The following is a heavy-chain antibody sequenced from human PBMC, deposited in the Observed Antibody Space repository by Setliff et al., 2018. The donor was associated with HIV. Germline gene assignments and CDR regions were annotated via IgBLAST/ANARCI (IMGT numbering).Heavy chain of an antibody. CDR2: ISTSGGAA. CDR1: GFTFSNHV. CDR3: ARRGNLLEWLLNH. V-gene: IGHV3-23*01. D-gene: IGHD3-3*01. Sequence: GGSLRLSCAASGFTFSNHVMNWVRQAPGKGLEWVSAISTSGGAADYADSVKGRFTISRDNSRNTLYLQMNSLRAEDTALYFCARRGNLLEWLLNHWGQGTRVTVSS. J-gene: IGHJ4*02.